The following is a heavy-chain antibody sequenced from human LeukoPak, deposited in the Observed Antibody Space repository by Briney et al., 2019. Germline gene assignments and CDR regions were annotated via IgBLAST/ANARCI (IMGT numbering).Heavy chain of an antibody. V-gene: IGHV1-46*03. D-gene: IGHD2-2*01. CDR3: ARDRGYCSSTSCSERWFDP. CDR2: INPSGGST. J-gene: IGHJ5*02. Sequence: ASVKVSCKASGYTFTSYYMQWVRQAPGQGLEWMGIINPSGGSTSYAQKFQGRVTMTRDTSTSTVYMELSSLRSEDTAVYYCARDRGYCSSTSCSERWFDPWGQGTLVTVSS. CDR1: GYTFTSYY.